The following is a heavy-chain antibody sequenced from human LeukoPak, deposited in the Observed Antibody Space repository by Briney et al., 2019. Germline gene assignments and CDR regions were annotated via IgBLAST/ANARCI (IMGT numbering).Heavy chain of an antibody. V-gene: IGHV4-4*07. D-gene: IGHD5-12*01. CDR2: IYTSGST. CDR1: GGSISSYY. CDR3: ARGPVYSGYVDY. J-gene: IGHJ4*02. Sequence: SETLSLTCTVSGGSISSYYWSWIRQPAGKGLEWIGRIYTSGSTNFNPSLKSRVTMSVDTSKNQFSLKLSSVTAADTAVYYCARGPVYSGYVDYWGQGTLVTVSS.